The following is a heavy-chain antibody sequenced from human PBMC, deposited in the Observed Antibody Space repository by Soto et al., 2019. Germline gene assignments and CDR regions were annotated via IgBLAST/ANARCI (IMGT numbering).Heavy chain of an antibody. V-gene: IGHV3-74*01. CDR1: GFTFTGYW. J-gene: IGHJ4*02. D-gene: IGHD6-13*01. Sequence: EVQLVESGGGLVQPGGSLRLSCAASGFTFTGYWMHWVRQAPGLGLVWVSRINSDGSSTNYADSVKGRFTISRDNSKNMVYLQMNRLRAEDTAVYYCASGVVEYSSSWCDYWGQGTPVTVSS. CDR2: INSDGSST. CDR3: ASGVVEYSSSWCDY.